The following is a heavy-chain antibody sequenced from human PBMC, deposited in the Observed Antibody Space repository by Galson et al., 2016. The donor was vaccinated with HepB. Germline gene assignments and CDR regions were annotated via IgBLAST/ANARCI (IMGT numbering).Heavy chain of an antibody. CDR3: ARGAHNYAGSDFDH. V-gene: IGHV4-38-2*02. D-gene: IGHD4-11*01. CDR1: RYSVSSGYY. Sequence: SETLSLTCTVSRYSVSSGYYWGWIRQPPGKGLEWIGSIHHSGSSYYNPSLKSRVTISVDTSKNQFSLKVSSVIAADTAVYYCARGAHNYAGSDFDHWGQGTLVTVSS. CDR2: IHHSGSS. J-gene: IGHJ4*02.